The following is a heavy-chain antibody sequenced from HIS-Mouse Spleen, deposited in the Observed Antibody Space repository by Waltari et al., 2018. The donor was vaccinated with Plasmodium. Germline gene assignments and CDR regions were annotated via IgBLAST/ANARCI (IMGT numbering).Heavy chain of an antibody. CDR3: ARGQLGIDAFDI. CDR2: IKHSGST. D-gene: IGHD7-27*01. V-gene: IGHV4-34*01. J-gene: IGHJ3*02. Sequence: QVQLQQWGAGLLKPSETLSLTCAVYGGSFSGYYWSWIRQPPGKGLGWIGEIKHSGSTNYNPSLKSRVTISVDTSKNQFSLKLSSVTAADTAVYYCARGQLGIDAFDIWGQGTMVTVSS. CDR1: GGSFSGYY.